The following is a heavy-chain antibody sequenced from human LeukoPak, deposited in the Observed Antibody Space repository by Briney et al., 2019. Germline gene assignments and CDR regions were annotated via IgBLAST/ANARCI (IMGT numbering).Heavy chain of an antibody. CDR3: AKVFEVRGARRPKDY. V-gene: IGHV3-30*18. CDR1: GFTFSDYG. J-gene: IGHJ4*02. Sequence: GGSLRLSCAASGFTFSDYGMHWVRQAPGKGLEWVALISYDGGNKFYADSVRDRFTISRDNSKNTLFLQMNSLRIEDTAVYYCAKVFEVRGARRPKDYWGQGTLVTVSS. D-gene: IGHD3-10*01. CDR2: ISYDGGNK.